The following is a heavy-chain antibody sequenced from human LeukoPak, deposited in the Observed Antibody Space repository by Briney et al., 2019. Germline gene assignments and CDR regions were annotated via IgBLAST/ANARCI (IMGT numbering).Heavy chain of an antibody. CDR2: INTNTGNP. D-gene: IGHD3-3*01. Sequence: ASVKVSCKATGYTFSSHAMNWVRQAPGQGLEWMGWINTNTGNPTYAQGFTGHFVFSLDTPVNTAYLQISSLEAEDTAVYYCAREHWSGPNRHFDYWGQGTLVTVSS. CDR3: AREHWSGPNRHFDY. V-gene: IGHV7-4-1*02. CDR1: GYTFSSHA. J-gene: IGHJ4*02.